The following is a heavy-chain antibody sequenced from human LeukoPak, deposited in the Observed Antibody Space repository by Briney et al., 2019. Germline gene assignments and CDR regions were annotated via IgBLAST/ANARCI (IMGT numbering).Heavy chain of an antibody. CDR2: IYHSGST. D-gene: IGHD5-12*01. Sequence: PSETLSLTCTLSGGSISTYYWSWIRQPPGKGLEWIGYIYHSGSTNYNPSLKSRVTISVDTSKNQFSLKLSSVTAADTSVYYCARGGGYASPIGYWGQGALVTVSS. CDR1: GGSISTYY. V-gene: IGHV4-59*01. CDR3: ARGGGYASPIGY. J-gene: IGHJ4*02.